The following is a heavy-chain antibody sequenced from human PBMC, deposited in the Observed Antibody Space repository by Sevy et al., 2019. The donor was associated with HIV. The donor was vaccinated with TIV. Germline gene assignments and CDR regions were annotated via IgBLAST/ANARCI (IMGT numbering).Heavy chain of an antibody. CDR3: ARPYGSGSWEAFDI. CDR2: ISGSANYI. Sequence: GGSLRLSCIASGFTFNTYTMNWVRQAPGKGLEWVSSISGSANYIYYADSVKRRFTISRDNAKNSLFLQMNSLRVEDTAVYYCARPYGSGSWEAFDIWGQGTMVTVSS. D-gene: IGHD3-10*01. J-gene: IGHJ3*02. CDR1: GFTFNTYT. V-gene: IGHV3-21*06.